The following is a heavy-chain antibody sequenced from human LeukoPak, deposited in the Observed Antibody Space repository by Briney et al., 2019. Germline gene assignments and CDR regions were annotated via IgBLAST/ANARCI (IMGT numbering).Heavy chain of an antibody. CDR3: ARSSAVTTLSLTY. D-gene: IGHD4-17*01. CDR2: INSDGSDT. V-gene: IGHV3-74*01. Sequence: GGSLRLSCAASGLTFRNYWMHWVRLAPGKGLVWVSRINSDGSDTTYADSVKGRFTISRDNAKNTLYLQMNSLRVEDTAVYYCARSSAVTTLSLTYWGLGTLVTVSS. CDR1: GLTFRNYW. J-gene: IGHJ4*02.